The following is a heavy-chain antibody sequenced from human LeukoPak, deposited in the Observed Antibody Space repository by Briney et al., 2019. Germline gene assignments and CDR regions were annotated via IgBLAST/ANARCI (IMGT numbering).Heavy chain of an antibody. CDR1: GFTFSDAW. CDR2: ISSSGSTI. D-gene: IGHD3-22*01. Sequence: PGGSLRLSCAGSGFTFSDAWMAWVRQTPGKGLEWVSYISSSGSTIYYADSVKGRFTISRDNAKNSLYLQMNSLRAEDTAVYYCAREGSSGYYYGGCYFDYWGQGTLVTVSS. V-gene: IGHV3-11*04. J-gene: IGHJ4*02. CDR3: AREGSSGYYYGGCYFDY.